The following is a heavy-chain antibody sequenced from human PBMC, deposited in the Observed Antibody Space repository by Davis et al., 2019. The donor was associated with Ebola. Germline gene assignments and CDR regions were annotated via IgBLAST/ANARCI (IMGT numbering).Heavy chain of an antibody. CDR1: GYSFTNYW. CDR3: ARQEALYGSIDN. J-gene: IGHJ4*02. CDR2: IYSGDSDT. Sequence: PGGSLRLSCKGSGYSFTNYWIGWVRQMPGKGLEWMGIIYSGDSDTRYRPSFEGQVTISVDRSINTAYLQWSSLKASDSAMYYCARQEALYGSIDNWGQGTLVTVSS. V-gene: IGHV5-51*01. D-gene: IGHD6-13*01.